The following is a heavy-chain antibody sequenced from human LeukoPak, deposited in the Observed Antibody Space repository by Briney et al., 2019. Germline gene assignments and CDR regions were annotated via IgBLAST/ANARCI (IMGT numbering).Heavy chain of an antibody. CDR3: ARLIVLRFSRSSTSCYYCSPDHYYYGMDV. V-gene: IGHV4-4*07. D-gene: IGHD2-2*01. J-gene: IGHJ6*02. CDR1: GGSISSYY. Sequence: KSSETLSLTCTVSGGSISSYYWSWIRQPAGKGLEWIGRIYTSGSTNYNPSLKSRVTMSVDTSKNQFSLKLSSVTAADTAVYYCARLIVLRFSRSSTSCYYCSPDHYYYGMDVWGQGTTVTVSS. CDR2: IYTSGST.